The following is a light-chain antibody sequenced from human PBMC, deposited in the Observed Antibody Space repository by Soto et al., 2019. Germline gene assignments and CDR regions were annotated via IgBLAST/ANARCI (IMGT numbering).Light chain of an antibody. CDR1: QAMSTY. V-gene: IGKV1-9*01. J-gene: IGKJ4*01. Sequence: DIQLTQSPSFLSAFVGDTVTITCRASQAMSTYLAWYQQKPGKVPKLLIRSASTLQSGVPPRVSGRGSGTEFTFTSSTLQPDDSGSYYCQQLNGYQLAFGGGTNVEIK. CDR2: SAS. CDR3: QQLNGYQLA.